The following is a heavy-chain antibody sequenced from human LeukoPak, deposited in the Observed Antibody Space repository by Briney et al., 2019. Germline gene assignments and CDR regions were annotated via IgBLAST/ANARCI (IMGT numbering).Heavy chain of an antibody. V-gene: IGHV3-33*01. J-gene: IGHJ4*02. CDR2: IWYDGSNK. Sequence: GGSLRLSCAASGFTFSSYGMHWVRQAPGKGLEGVAVIWYDGSNKYYADSVKGRFTISRDNSKNTLYLQMNSLRAEDTAVYYCARDYYDSSGYYGWGQGTLVTVSS. D-gene: IGHD3-22*01. CDR1: GFTFSSYG. CDR3: ARDYYDSSGYYG.